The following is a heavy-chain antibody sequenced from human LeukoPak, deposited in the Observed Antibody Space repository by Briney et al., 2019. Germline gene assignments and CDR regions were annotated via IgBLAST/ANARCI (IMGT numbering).Heavy chain of an antibody. Sequence: SETLSLTCAVYGGSFSGYYWSWIRQPPGKGREWIGEINHSGSTNYNPSLKSRVTISVDTSKNQFSLKLSSVTAADTAVYYCARGSLSTAVTPNWFDPWGQGTLVTVSS. J-gene: IGHJ5*02. V-gene: IGHV4-34*01. CDR2: INHSGST. CDR1: GGSFSGYY. CDR3: ARGSLSTAVTPNWFDP. D-gene: IGHD4-23*01.